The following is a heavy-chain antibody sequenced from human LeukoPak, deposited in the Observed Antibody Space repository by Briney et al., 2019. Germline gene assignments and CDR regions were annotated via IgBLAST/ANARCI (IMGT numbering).Heavy chain of an antibody. D-gene: IGHD2-2*01. CDR1: GGSISSYY. Sequence: SETLSLTCTVSGGSISSYYWSWIRQPPGKGLEWIGYIYYSGSTNYNPSLKSRVTISVDTSKNQFSLKLSSVTAADTAVYYCARIVPAAMMPGYFGYWGQGTLVTVSS. CDR2: IYYSGST. J-gene: IGHJ4*03. V-gene: IGHV4-59*08. CDR3: ARIVPAAMMPGYFGY.